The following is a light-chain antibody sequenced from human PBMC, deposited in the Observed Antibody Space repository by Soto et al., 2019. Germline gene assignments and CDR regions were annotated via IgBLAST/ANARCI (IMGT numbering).Light chain of an antibody. CDR2: DVN. Sequence: QSALTQPASVSGSPGQSITLSCIGTSSDIGDYDYVSWYQRHPGRAPQLIIFDVNNRPSGVSNRFSGSKSGNTASLTISGLQAEDEADYYCTSYSSGSTPVVFGGGTKVTVL. CDR1: SSDIGDYDY. J-gene: IGLJ2*01. V-gene: IGLV2-14*01. CDR3: TSYSSGSTPVV.